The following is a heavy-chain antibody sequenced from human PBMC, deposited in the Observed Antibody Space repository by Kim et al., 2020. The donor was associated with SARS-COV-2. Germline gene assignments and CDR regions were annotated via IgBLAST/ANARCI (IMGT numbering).Heavy chain of an antibody. D-gene: IGHD6-13*01. CDR3: ARHAGIIAAAGTTPRDYFDY. V-gene: IGHV4-39*01. Sequence: SETLSLTCTVSGGSISSSSYYWGWIRQPPGKGLEWIGSIYYSGSTYYNPSLKSRVTISVDTSKNQFSLKLSSVTAADTAVYYCARHAGIIAAAGTTPRDYFDYWGQGTLVTVSS. CDR1: GGSISSSSYY. J-gene: IGHJ4*02. CDR2: IYYSGST.